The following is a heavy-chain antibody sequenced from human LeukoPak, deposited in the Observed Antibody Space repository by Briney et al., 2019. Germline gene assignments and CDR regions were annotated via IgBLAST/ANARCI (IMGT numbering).Heavy chain of an antibody. CDR2: INSEGSTI. CDR3: ARISSDSISYYDH. CDR1: GFTVSSNY. D-gene: IGHD3-22*01. Sequence: GGSLRLSCAASGFTVSSNYMSWVRQAPGKGLVWVSRINSEGSTIGYADSVKGRFTISRDNAKNTLFLQMNSLRAEDTAVYYCARISSDSISYYDHWGQGTLVTVSS. J-gene: IGHJ4*02. V-gene: IGHV3-74*01.